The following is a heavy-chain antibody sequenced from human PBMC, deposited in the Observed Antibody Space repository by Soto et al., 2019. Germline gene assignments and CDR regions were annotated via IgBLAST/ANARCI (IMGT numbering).Heavy chain of an antibody. V-gene: IGHV4-30-4*01. J-gene: IGHJ6*02. Sequence: PSETLSLTCPVSGGSISSGDYYWSWIRQPPGKGLEWIGYIYYSGSTYYNPSLKSRVTISVDTSKNQFSLKLSSVTAADAAVYYCARQRGSNYSYYYGMDVWGQGTTVTVSS. CDR3: ARQRGSNYSYYYGMDV. D-gene: IGHD3-10*01. CDR1: GGSISSGDYY. CDR2: IYYSGST.